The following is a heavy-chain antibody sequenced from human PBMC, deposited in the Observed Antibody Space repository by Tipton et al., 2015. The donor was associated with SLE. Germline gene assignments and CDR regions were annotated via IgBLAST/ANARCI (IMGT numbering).Heavy chain of an antibody. CDR2: IRQDGGEI. V-gene: IGHV3-7*01. Sequence: SLRLSCAASGFVVTTSYVSWVRQAPGKGLEWVANIRQDGGEIYYADSVTGRFTISRDNGKSSLYLQMNNLRVEDTAVYYCVRWNFCMDVWGKGTTVTVSS. CDR1: GFVVTTSY. J-gene: IGHJ6*03. CDR3: VRWNFCMDV.